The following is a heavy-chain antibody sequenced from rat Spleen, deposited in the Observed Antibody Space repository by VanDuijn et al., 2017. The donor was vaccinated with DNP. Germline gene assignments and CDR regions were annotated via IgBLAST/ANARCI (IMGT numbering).Heavy chain of an antibody. CDR2: ISYDGTST. J-gene: IGHJ2*01. V-gene: IGHV5-7*01. CDR1: GFTFSDYN. Sequence: EVQLVESGGGLVQPGRSLKLSCAASGFTFSDYNMAWVRQAPKKGLVWVATISYDGTSTYYRDSVKGRFTISRDNAKSTLYLQMDSLRSEDTATYYCARQGGTTEDYWGQGVMVTVSS. D-gene: IGHD1-5*01. CDR3: ARQGGTTEDY.